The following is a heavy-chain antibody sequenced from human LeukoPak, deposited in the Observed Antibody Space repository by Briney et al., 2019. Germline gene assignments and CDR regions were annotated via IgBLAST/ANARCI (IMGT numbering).Heavy chain of an antibody. D-gene: IGHD3-22*01. CDR2: ISGSGGST. CDR3: AKSTALTYDSSGYPLRY. CDR1: GFTFGSYA. Sequence: GGSLRLSCAASGFTFGSYAMYWVRQAPGKGLEWVSGISGSGGSTYYADSVKGRFTISRDNSKNTLYLQMNSLRAEDTAVYYCAKSTALTYDSSGYPLRYWGQGTLVTVSS. V-gene: IGHV3-23*01. J-gene: IGHJ4*02.